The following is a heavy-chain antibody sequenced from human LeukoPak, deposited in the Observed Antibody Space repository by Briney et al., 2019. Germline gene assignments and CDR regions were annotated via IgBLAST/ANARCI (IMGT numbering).Heavy chain of an antibody. Sequence: PGGSLRLSCAASGFTFSNAWMSWVRQAPGKGLEWVAVISYDGSNKYYADSVKGRFTISRDNSKNTLYLQMNSLRAEDTAVYYCARNHGHSSSSVGYWGQGTLVTVSS. CDR1: GFTFSNAW. D-gene: IGHD6-6*01. CDR2: ISYDGSNK. CDR3: ARNHGHSSSSVGY. J-gene: IGHJ4*02. V-gene: IGHV3-30-3*01.